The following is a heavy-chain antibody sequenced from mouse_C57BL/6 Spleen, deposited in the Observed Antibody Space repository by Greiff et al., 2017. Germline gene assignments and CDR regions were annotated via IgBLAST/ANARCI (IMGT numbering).Heavy chain of an antibody. CDR3: ARPYYDYDVSVRFAY. J-gene: IGHJ3*01. Sequence: EVQLQQSGPELVKPGASVKISCKASGYTFTDYYMNWVKQSHGKSLEWIGDINPNNGGTSYNQKFKGTATLTVDKSSSTAYMELRSLTSEDSAVYYCARPYYDYDVSVRFAYWGQGTLVTVSA. D-gene: IGHD2-4*01. CDR1: GYTFTDYY. CDR2: INPNNGGT. V-gene: IGHV1-26*01.